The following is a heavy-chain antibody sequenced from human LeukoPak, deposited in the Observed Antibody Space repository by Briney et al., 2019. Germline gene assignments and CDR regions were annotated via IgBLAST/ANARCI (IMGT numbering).Heavy chain of an antibody. Sequence: GSVKVSCKASGYTFNGYYVHWVRQAPGQGLVWMGWINPNSGGTNYAQKFQGRVTMTRDTSISTAYVELSRLRSDDTALYYCARVGGCTNGVCYSDAFDIWGQGTMVTVSS. CDR1: GYTFNGYY. CDR3: ARVGGCTNGVCYSDAFDI. D-gene: IGHD2-8*01. CDR2: INPNSGGT. J-gene: IGHJ3*02. V-gene: IGHV1-2*02.